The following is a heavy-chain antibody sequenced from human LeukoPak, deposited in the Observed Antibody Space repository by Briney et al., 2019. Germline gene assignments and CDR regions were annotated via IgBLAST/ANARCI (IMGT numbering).Heavy chain of an antibody. V-gene: IGHV4-61*01. Sequence: ASETLSLTCSVSGGSISSGNYYWSWIRQHPGKGLEWIGYIYYSGRTNYNPSLKSRVSISVDTSKNQFSLKLSSVTAADTAVYYCARDFRGSVDAFDIWGQGTMVAVSS. J-gene: IGHJ3*02. CDR2: IYYSGRT. CDR3: ARDFRGSVDAFDI. CDR1: GGSISSGNYY.